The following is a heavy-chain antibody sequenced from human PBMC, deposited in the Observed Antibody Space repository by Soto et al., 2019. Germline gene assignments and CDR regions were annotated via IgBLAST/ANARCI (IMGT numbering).Heavy chain of an antibody. J-gene: IGHJ4*02. CDR2: ISAYNGNT. V-gene: IGHV1-18*01. Sequence: QVHLVQSGAEVKMPGASVKVSCKASGFTFTSYAFTWVRQAPGQGLEWMGWISAYNGNTNYARNFRGRVTMTTDSSKSTVYMELGSLTSDDTAVYFCVRDFTGWPPDGVDSWGQGTLVSVSA. D-gene: IGHD3-16*01. CDR3: VRDFTGWPPDGVDS. CDR1: GFTFTSYA.